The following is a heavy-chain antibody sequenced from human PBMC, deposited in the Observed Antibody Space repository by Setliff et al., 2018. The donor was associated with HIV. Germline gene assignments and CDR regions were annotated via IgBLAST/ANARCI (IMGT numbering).Heavy chain of an antibody. CDR1: GYTLTEVS. V-gene: IGHV1-24*01. CDR2: FDPEDDET. D-gene: IGHD6-13*01. J-gene: IGHJ4*02. Sequence: ASVKVSCKVSGYTLTEVSIHWVRQAPGKGLEWMGGFDPEDDETVYAQKFQGRVTMTEDTSTDTAYMELSSLRSEDTAVYYCARDPRGSSHFGFDYWGQGTLVTVSS. CDR3: ARDPRGSSHFGFDY.